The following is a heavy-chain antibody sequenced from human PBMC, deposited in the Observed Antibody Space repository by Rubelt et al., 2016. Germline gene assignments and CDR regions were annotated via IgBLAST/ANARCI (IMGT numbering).Heavy chain of an antibody. J-gene: IGHJ6*02. CDR2: GET. Sequence: GETIYAQKFQGRVTMTEDTSTDTAYMELSSLRSEDTAVYYCATDYYDSSEYYGMDVWGQGTTVTVS. V-gene: IGHV1-24*01. D-gene: IGHD3-22*01. CDR3: ATDYYDSSEYYGMDV.